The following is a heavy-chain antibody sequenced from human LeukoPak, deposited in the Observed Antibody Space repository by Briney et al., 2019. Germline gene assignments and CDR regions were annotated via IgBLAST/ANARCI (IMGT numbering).Heavy chain of an antibody. CDR1: GYTFTGYY. CDR3: ARGMGSGSYSAAYYFDY. D-gene: IGHD3-22*01. V-gene: IGHV1-8*02. J-gene: IGHJ4*02. CDR2: MNPNSGNT. Sequence: GASVKVSCKASGYTFTGYYMHWVRQATGQGLEWMGWMNPNSGNTGYAQKFQGRVTMTRNTSISTAYMGLSSLRSEDTAVYYCARGMGSGSYSAAYYFDYWGQGTLVTVSS.